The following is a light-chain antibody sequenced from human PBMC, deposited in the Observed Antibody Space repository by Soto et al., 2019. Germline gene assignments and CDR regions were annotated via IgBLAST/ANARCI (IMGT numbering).Light chain of an antibody. J-gene: IGKJ5*01. V-gene: IGKV1-33*01. CDR1: QDITNY. CDR3: QQYDTLPLT. CDR2: DSS. Sequence: DIQMTQSPSSLSASVGDRVTITCQASQDITNYLNWYQQKPGKAPKLLIHDSSILETGVPSRFSGSGSGAYFPFTISSLPPEDIASYYCQQYDTLPLTFGRGTRLEIK.